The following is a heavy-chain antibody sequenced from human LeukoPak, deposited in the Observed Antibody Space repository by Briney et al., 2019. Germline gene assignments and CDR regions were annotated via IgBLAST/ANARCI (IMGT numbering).Heavy chain of an antibody. CDR1: GFTFSSSA. D-gene: IGHD1-14*01. CDR3: ARLSGTHYEAIDY. Sequence: PRGSLRLSCAASGFTFSSSAMHWIRQPPGKGLEWIGSIYYNGGAYYNPSLKSRLTISVDTSKNQFSLKLSSVTAADMAVYYCARLSGTHYEAIDYWGQGTLVTVSS. J-gene: IGHJ4*02. V-gene: IGHV4-39*01. CDR2: IYYNGGA.